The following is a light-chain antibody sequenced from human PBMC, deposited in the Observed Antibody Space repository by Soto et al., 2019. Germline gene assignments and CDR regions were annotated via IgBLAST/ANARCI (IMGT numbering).Light chain of an antibody. Sequence: IQMTQSPSSLSASVGDRVTITCRASQSIRTYLNWYQQKPGKAPKFLIYAASTLQSGVPSRFSGSGSGTDFTLTISSLQPEDFATYYCQQTYSNPRTFGQGTKEDIK. CDR1: QSIRTY. CDR2: AAS. CDR3: QQTYSNPRT. V-gene: IGKV1-39*01. J-gene: IGKJ1*01.